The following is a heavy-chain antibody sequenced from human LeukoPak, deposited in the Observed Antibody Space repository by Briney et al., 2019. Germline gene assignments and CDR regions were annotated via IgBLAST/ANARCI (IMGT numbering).Heavy chain of an antibody. Sequence: SETLSLTCTVSGYSISSGYYWGWIRQPPGKGLEWIGSIYYSGSTYYNPSLKSRVTISVDTSKNQFSLKLSSVTAADTAVYYCARHATYCSGGSCYSQSNYYYYMDVWGKGTTVTVSS. CDR1: GYSISSGYY. V-gene: IGHV4-38-2*02. D-gene: IGHD2-15*01. CDR3: ARHATYCSGGSCYSQSNYYYYMDV. CDR2: IYYSGST. J-gene: IGHJ6*03.